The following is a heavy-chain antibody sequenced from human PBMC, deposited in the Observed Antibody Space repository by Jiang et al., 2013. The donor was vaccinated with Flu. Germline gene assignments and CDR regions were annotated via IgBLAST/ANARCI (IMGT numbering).Heavy chain of an antibody. Sequence: QSGAEVKKPGASVKVSCKASGYTFTSYYMHWVRQAPGQGLEWMGIINPSGGSTSYAQKFQGRVTMTRDTSTSTVYMELSSLRSEDTAVYYCATIVGAKGDAFDIVGPRDKWSPSL. CDR2: INPSGGST. CDR1: GYTFTSYY. CDR3: ATIVGAKGDAFDI. D-gene: IGHD1-26*01. J-gene: IGHJ3*02. V-gene: IGHV1-46*01.